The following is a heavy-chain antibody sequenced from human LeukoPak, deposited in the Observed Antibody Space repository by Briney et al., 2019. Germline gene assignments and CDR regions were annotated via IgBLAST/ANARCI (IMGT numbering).Heavy chain of an antibody. V-gene: IGHV3-30*04. CDR1: GFTFSSYA. Sequence: GESLRLSCAASGFTFSSYAMHWVRQAPGKGLQWVAVISYDGSNKYYADSVKGRFTISRDNSKNTLYLQMNSLRAEDTAVYYCAKSGGSSHYYYYMDVWGKGTTVTVS. CDR2: ISYDGSNK. D-gene: IGHD2-15*01. J-gene: IGHJ6*03. CDR3: AKSGGSSHYYYYMDV.